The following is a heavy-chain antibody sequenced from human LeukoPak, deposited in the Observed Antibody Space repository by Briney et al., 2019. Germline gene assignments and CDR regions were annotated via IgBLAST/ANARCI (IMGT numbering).Heavy chain of an antibody. Sequence: ASVKVSCKASGYTFISYGISWVRQAPGQGLEWMGWISAYSGDTNYAQKFQGRATMTTDTSTSTAYMELSSLRSEDTAVYYCARGRRYYYDSSGYYGAYWGQGTLVTVSS. CDR2: ISAYSGDT. V-gene: IGHV1-18*01. CDR3: ARGRRYYYDSSGYYGAY. CDR1: GYTFISYG. D-gene: IGHD3-22*01. J-gene: IGHJ4*02.